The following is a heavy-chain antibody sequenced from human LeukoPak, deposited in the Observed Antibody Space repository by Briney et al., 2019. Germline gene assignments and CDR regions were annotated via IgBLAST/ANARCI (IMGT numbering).Heavy chain of an antibody. D-gene: IGHD3-3*01. CDR1: GFTFSSYS. J-gene: IGHJ3*02. Sequence: GGSLRLSCAASGFTFSSYSMNWVRQAPGKGLEWVSYISSSSSTIYYADSVKGRFTISRDNATNSLYLQMNGLRAEDTAVYYCARDGSGYEAFDIWGQGTMVTVSS. V-gene: IGHV3-48*01. CDR2: ISSSSSTI. CDR3: ARDGSGYEAFDI.